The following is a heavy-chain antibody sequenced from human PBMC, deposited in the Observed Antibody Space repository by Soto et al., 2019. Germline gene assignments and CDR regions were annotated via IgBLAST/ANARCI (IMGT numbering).Heavy chain of an antibody. J-gene: IGHJ4*02. CDR2: IYYSGST. CDR3: ARAEHIAAAGAFDY. D-gene: IGHD6-13*01. Sequence: SETLSLTCTVSGGSISSYYWSWIRQPPGKGLEWIGYIYYSGSTNYNPSLKSRVTISVDTSKNQFSLKLSSVTAADTAVYYCARAEHIAAAGAFDYWGQGTLVTVSS. V-gene: IGHV4-59*01. CDR1: GGSISSYY.